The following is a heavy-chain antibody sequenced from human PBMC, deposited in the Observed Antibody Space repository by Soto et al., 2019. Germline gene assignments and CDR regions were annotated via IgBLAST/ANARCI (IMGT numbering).Heavy chain of an antibody. J-gene: IGHJ6*02. CDR3: ARDEDVIAVAVTYGMDV. Sequence: QVQMVESGGGVVQPGRSLRLSCVASGFTFSSYRMHWVRQAPGKGLEWVAVIWYDGSNKYYADSVKGRFTISRDNSKNTLYLQMNSLRAEDTAVYYCARDEDVIAVAVTYGMDVWGQGTTVTVSS. V-gene: IGHV3-33*01. CDR1: GFTFSSYR. CDR2: IWYDGSNK. D-gene: IGHD6-19*01.